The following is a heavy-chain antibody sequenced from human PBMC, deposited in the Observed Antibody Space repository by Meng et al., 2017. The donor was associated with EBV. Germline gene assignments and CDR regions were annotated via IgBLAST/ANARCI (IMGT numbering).Heavy chain of an antibody. CDR1: GGSVNNESYY. CDR3: ARGDYTNYPRWFDP. D-gene: IGHD4-11*01. CDR2: IYYTGST. V-gene: IGHV4-61*01. Sequence: QVQLQESGPGLVKPSETLSLTCTVSGGSVNNESYYWGWIRQPPGKGLEYIGYIYYTGSTNYNSSLKSRVTISLDKSKNQFSLKLTSLTAADTAIYYCARGDYTNYPRWFDPWGQGTLVPVSS. J-gene: IGHJ5*02.